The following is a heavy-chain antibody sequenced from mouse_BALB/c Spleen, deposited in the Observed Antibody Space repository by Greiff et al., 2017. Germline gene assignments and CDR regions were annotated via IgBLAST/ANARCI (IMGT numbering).Heavy chain of an antibody. CDR3: ARVSQLDYFDY. Sequence: VQLQESGPELVRPGVSVKISCKGSGYTFTDYAMHWVKQSHAKSLEWIGVISTYFGNTNYNQKFKGKATMTVDKSSSTAYMELARLTSEDSAIYYCARVSQLDYFDYWGQGTTLTVSS. CDR1: GYTFTDYA. D-gene: IGHD4-1*02. J-gene: IGHJ2*01. CDR2: ISTYFGNT. V-gene: IGHV1-67*01.